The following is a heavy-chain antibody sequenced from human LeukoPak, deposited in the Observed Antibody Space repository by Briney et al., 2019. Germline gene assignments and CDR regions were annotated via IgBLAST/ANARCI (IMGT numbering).Heavy chain of an antibody. V-gene: IGHV4-39*07. J-gene: IGHJ6*03. D-gene: IGHD6-13*01. CDR2: IFYSGNT. CDR3: ARGTLGSSSWLNYYYYMDV. Sequence: PSETLSLTCIVSGGSISISPYYWGWIRQPPGKGLEWIGSIFYSGNTYYNPSLKSRVTISVDTSKNQFSLKLSSVTAADTAVYYCARGTLGSSSWLNYYYYMDVWGKGTTVTISS. CDR1: GGSISISPYY.